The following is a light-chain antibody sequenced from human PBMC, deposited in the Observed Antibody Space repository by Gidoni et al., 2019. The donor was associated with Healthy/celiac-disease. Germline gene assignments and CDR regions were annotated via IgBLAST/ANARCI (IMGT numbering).Light chain of an antibody. V-gene: IGLV2-14*01. Sequence: QSALTQPASVSGSPGQSITISCTGTSSDVGGYNYVSWYQQHPGKAPKLMIYEVSNRPSGVSNRFAGSKSGNTASLTISERQAEDEADYYCSSYTSSSTLVFGGGTKLTVL. CDR1: SSDVGGYNY. J-gene: IGLJ2*01. CDR2: EVS. CDR3: SSYTSSSTLV.